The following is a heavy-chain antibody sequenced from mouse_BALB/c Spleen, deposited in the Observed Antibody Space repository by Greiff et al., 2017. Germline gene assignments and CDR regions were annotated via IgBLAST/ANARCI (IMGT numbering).Heavy chain of an antibody. Sequence: EVKLVESGGGLVQPGGSLRLSCATSGFTFTDYYMSWVRQPPGKALEWLGFIRNKANGYTTEYSASVKGRFTISRDNSQSILYLQMNTLRAEDSATYYCARAQYGNYQDYYAMDYWGQGTSVTVSS. V-gene: IGHV7-3*02. J-gene: IGHJ4*01. CDR2: IRNKANGYTT. CDR1: GFTFTDYY. D-gene: IGHD2-1*01. CDR3: ARAQYGNYQDYYAMDY.